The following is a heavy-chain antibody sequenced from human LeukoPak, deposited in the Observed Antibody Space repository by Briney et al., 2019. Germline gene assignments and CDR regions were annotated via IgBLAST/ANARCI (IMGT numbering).Heavy chain of an antibody. CDR2: ISADGTST. CDR1: RFTPDDFG. CDR3: AKETDN. Sequence: GGSLRLSCAPSRFTPDDFGFHWVRQAPGKGLEWVCFISADGTSTFYADSVRGRFTISRDSSKNSLYLQMNSLRTEDTAFYYCAKETDNWGQGTLVTVSS. J-gene: IGHJ4*02. V-gene: IGHV3-43*02.